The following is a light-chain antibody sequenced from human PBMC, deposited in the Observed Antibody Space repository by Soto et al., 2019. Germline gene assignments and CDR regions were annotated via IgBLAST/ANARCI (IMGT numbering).Light chain of an antibody. Sequence: ETMMTQSPDTLSVSLGERATLSCRASQSLRSSLAWYQQKPGQAPRLLIHDASSRATGISDRFTGSGSGTDFTLTITTLEPEDFAVYYCQQYGSSPRTFGLGTKVDI. V-gene: IGKV3-20*01. CDR1: QSLRSS. J-gene: IGKJ1*01. CDR3: QQYGSSPRT. CDR2: DAS.